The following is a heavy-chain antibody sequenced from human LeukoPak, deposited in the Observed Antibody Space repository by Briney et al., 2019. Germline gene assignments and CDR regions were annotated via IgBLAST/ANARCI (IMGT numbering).Heavy chain of an antibody. J-gene: IGHJ4*02. V-gene: IGHV1-2*02. CDR2: VNPNNGGT. Sequence: GASVKVSCKASGYTFTDYYMHWVRQAPGQGLEWMGWVNPNNGGTSYAQKFQGRVSMTRDTSISTAYMELSRLRSDDTAVYYCARERATVTTVGLDYWGQGTLVTVSS. D-gene: IGHD4-17*01. CDR1: GYTFTDYY. CDR3: ARERATVTTVGLDY.